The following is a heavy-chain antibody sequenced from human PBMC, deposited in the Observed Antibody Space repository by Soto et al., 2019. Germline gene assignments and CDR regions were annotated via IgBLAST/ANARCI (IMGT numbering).Heavy chain of an antibody. D-gene: IGHD3-22*01. Sequence: GASVKVSCKASGGTFSSYAISWVRQAPGQGLEWMGGIIPIFGTANYAQKFQGRVTITADESTSTAYMELSSLRSEDTAVYYCARDNGYYYDSSGYYWPFDYWGQGPLVTVSS. CDR1: GGTFSSYA. CDR3: ARDNGYYYDSSGYYWPFDY. J-gene: IGHJ4*02. V-gene: IGHV1-69*13. CDR2: IIPIFGTA.